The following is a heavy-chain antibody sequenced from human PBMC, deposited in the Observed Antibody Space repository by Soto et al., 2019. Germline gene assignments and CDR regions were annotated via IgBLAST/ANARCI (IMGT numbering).Heavy chain of an antibody. V-gene: IGHV3-23*01. CDR1: GFTFSSYA. Sequence: GESLKISCAASGFTFSSYAMSWVRQAPGKGLEWVSAISGSGGSTYYADSVKGRFTISRDNSKNTLYLQMNSLRAEDTAVYYCAKVDRRIVVVPAARRARGNWFDPWGQGTLVTVSS. CDR2: ISGSGGST. CDR3: AKVDRRIVVVPAARRARGNWFDP. D-gene: IGHD2-2*01. J-gene: IGHJ5*02.